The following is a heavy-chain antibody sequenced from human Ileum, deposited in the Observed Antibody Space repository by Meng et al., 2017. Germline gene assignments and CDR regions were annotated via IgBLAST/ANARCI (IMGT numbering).Heavy chain of an antibody. CDR2: IYYSGST. CDR3: ARDRDSSGYYLY. D-gene: IGHD3-22*01. Sequence: QVQLQESGPGLVKPSQTLSRTGTVSGGSISSGDYYWSWIRQPPGKGLEWIGYIYYSGSTYYNPSLKSRLTISVDTSKNQFSLKLSSVTAADTAVYYCARDRDSSGYYLYWGQGTLVTVSS. CDR1: GGSISSGDYY. V-gene: IGHV4-30-4*01. J-gene: IGHJ4*02.